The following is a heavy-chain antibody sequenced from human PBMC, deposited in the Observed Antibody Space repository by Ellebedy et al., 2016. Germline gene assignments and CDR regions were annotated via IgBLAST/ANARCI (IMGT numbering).Heavy chain of an antibody. V-gene: IGHV4-39*07. D-gene: IGHD3-3*01. CDR3: ARGRGIFAHYYYYMDV. CDR2: INHSGST. J-gene: IGHJ6*03. Sequence: SETLSLTXTVSGGSISSSSYYWSWIRQPPGKGLEWIGEINHSGSTNYNPSLKSRVTISVDTSKNQFSLKLSSVTAADTAVYYCARGRGIFAHYYYYMDVWGKGTTVTVSS. CDR1: GGSISSSSYY.